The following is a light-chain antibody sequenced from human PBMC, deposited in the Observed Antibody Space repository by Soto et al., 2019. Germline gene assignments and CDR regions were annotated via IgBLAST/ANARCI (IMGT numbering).Light chain of an antibody. V-gene: IGKV1-9*01. J-gene: IGKJ5*01. CDR3: QQLFDSPIT. CDR1: QGLSPS. Sequence: IKLTQSPSFLSPSIGASVTSTCXASQGLSPSLPWYQVKPGKAPKLLIYAASTLESGVPSRFSATVSGTEFSLTITSLQPEDFATYYCQQLFDSPITFGQGTRLEIK. CDR2: AAS.